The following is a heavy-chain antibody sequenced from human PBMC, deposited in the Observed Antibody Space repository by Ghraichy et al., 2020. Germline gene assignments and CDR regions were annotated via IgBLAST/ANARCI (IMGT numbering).Heavy chain of an antibody. CDR2: IDWDDDT. CDR3: ARIHSTSCYSENDY. Sequence: SGPTLVKPTQTLTLTCTFSGFSLSTNGVCVSWIRQAPGKALEWLARIDWDDDTFYTTSLKTRLTISKGTSKNQVVLTMTNMDPVDTATYYCARIHSTSCYSENDYWGQGTLVTVSS. J-gene: IGHJ4*02. CDR1: GFSLSTNGVC. V-gene: IGHV2-70*17. D-gene: IGHD2-2*01.